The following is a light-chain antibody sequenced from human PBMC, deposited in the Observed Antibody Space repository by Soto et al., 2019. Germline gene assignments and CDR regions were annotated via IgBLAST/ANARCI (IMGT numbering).Light chain of an antibody. CDR3: AAWDGSLNVVL. V-gene: IGLV1-44*01. J-gene: IGLJ3*02. CDR2: SSN. Sequence: QSALTQPPSASGTPGQRVTISCSGSSSNIGTNTVNWYQQFPRSAPKLLMYSSNQRPSGVPDRFSGSKSGTSASLAISGLQSEDVADYYCAAWDGSLNVVLFGGGTKVTVL. CDR1: SSNIGTNT.